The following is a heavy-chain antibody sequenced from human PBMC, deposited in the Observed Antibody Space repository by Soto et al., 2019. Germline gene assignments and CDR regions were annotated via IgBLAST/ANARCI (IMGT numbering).Heavy chain of an antibody. D-gene: IGHD2-21*02. CDR1: GYTFTSYD. CDR3: AGERGSVTASD. Sequence: QVQLVQSGAEVKKPGASVKVSCKASGYTFTSYDINWVRQATGQGLEWMGWMNPNSGNTGYAQKFQGRVTMTTNTSISTAYMELSSLRSEGSAVYYGAGERGSVTASDWGQGTLVTVSS. CDR2: MNPNSGNT. V-gene: IGHV1-8*01. J-gene: IGHJ4*02.